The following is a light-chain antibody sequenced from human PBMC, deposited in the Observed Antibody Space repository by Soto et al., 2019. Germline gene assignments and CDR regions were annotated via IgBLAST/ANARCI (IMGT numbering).Light chain of an antibody. Sequence: AIRVTQSPSSLSASTGDRATVTCRASQSVGSYLAWYQQKPGAAPKLLIYAASTLHIGVPSRFTGSGYGTDFTLTISCLQSEDFATYYCQHYYSYPYSFGQGTKVDIK. CDR1: QSVGSY. J-gene: IGKJ2*01. CDR2: AAS. V-gene: IGKV1-8*01. CDR3: QHYYSYPYS.